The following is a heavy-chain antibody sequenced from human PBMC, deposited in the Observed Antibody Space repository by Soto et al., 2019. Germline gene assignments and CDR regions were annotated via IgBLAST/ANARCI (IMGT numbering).Heavy chain of an antibody. D-gene: IGHD4-17*01. J-gene: IGHJ6*02. V-gene: IGHV3-74*03. CDR3: ARDKSYALAV. CDR2: INSDGSST. CDR1: GFDFSNSW. Sequence: EVQLVESGGGFVQPGGSLRLSCAASGFDFSNSWMHWVRQVPGKGLVWVSHINSDGSSTTYADSVKGRFTNSRDNARTTLYLQLDRLIVDDTAVYYCARDKSYALAVWGQGTTVTVSS.